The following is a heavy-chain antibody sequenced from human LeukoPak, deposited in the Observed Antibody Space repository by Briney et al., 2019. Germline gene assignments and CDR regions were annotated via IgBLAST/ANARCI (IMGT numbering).Heavy chain of an antibody. CDR1: GSTFSSYI. D-gene: IGHD5-18*01. CDR3: ARGYTHGLDV. Sequence: GGSLRLSCAASGSTFSSYIMNWVRQAPGKGLEWVSSISGSNSYIYYADSVKGRFTISRDNAKNSLYLQMNSLRADDTAVYYCARGYTHGLDVWGQGTTVTVSS. CDR2: ISGSNSYI. V-gene: IGHV3-21*01. J-gene: IGHJ6*02.